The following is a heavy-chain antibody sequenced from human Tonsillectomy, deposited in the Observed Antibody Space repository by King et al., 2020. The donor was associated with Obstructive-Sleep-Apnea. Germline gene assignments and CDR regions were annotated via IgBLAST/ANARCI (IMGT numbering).Heavy chain of an antibody. J-gene: IGHJ3*02. Sequence: QLQESGPVLVKPSETLSLTCTVSGGSISIYYWSGIRQPPGKGLEWIGDIYYSGRTNYNPSLKSRVTISVDTSKNQFSLKLSSVTAADRAGDYCARHSPTVDDAFDIWGQGTMVTVSS. V-gene: IGHV4-59*08. D-gene: IGHD4-23*01. CDR3: ARHSPTVDDAFDI. CDR1: GGSISIYY. CDR2: IYYSGRT.